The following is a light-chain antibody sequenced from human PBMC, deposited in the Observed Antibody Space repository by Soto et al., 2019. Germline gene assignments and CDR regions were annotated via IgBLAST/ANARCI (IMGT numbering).Light chain of an antibody. CDR1: SSDVGIYNY. CDR3: SSYAGSNNYV. V-gene: IGLV2-8*01. Sequence: QSALTQPPSASGSPGQSVTISCTGTSSDVGIYNYVSWYQQHPGKAPKLMIHEVSKRPSGVPDRFSGSKSGNTASLTVSGLQAEDEADYYCSSYAGSNNYVFGGGTKVTVL. J-gene: IGLJ1*01. CDR2: EVS.